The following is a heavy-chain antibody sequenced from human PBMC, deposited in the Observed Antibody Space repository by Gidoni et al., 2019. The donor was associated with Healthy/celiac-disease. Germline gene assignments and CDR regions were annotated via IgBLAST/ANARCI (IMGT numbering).Heavy chain of an antibody. J-gene: IGHJ4*02. Sequence: QLQLQESGPGLVKPSETLSLTCTVSGGSISSSSYYWGWIRQPPGKGLEWIGRIYYSGSTYYNPSLKSRVTISVDTSKNQFSLKLSSVTAADTAVYYCAIDSHFGSTEDDYWGQGTLVTVSS. V-gene: IGHV4-39*01. CDR2: IYYSGST. CDR3: AIDSHFGSTEDDY. D-gene: IGHD3-10*01. CDR1: GGSISSSSYY.